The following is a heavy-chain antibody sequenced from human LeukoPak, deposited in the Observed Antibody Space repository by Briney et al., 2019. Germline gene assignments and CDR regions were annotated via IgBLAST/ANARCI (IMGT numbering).Heavy chain of an antibody. CDR3: ARHDRTVTTIGAFDM. D-gene: IGHD4-17*01. V-gene: IGHV4-59*08. Sequence: PSETLSLTCTVSGGSISRYYWSWIRQPPGKGLEWIGYIYHSGSANYNPSLKSRVTISVDTSKKQFSLKLSSVTAADTAVYYCARHDRTVTTIGAFDMWGQGTMVIVSS. CDR2: IYHSGSA. J-gene: IGHJ3*02. CDR1: GGSISRYY.